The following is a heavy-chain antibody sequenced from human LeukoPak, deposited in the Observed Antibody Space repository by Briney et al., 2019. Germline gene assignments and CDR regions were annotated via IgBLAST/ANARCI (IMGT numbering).Heavy chain of an antibody. V-gene: IGHV4-39*07. J-gene: IGHJ4*02. CDR3: ARDKVVPAAIELDY. CDR2: IYYSGST. D-gene: IGHD2-2*01. CDR1: GGSISSISYY. Sequence: SETLSLTCTVSGGSISSISYYWGWIRQPPGKGLEWIGSIYYSGSTYYNPSLKSRVTISVDTSKNQFSLKLSSVTAADTAVYYCARDKVVPAAIELDYWGQGTLVTVSS.